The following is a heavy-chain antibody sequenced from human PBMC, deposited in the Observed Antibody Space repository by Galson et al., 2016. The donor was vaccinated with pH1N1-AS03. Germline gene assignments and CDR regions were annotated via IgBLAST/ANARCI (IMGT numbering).Heavy chain of an antibody. D-gene: IGHD1-1*01. CDR3: AKENGLGGQRDY. V-gene: IGHV3-30*02. CDR1: GFTFPGYG. J-gene: IGHJ4*02. Sequence: SLRLSCAASGFTFPGYGMHWVRQAPGKGLEWVAFIQYDESYKNYAGSVRGRFTISRDISRSTLFLQMNSLRIDDTAVYFCAKENGLGGQRDYWGRGTLVTVSS. CDR2: IQYDESYK.